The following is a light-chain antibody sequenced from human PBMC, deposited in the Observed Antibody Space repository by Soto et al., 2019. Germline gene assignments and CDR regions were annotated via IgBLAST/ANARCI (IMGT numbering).Light chain of an antibody. Sequence: DIQRAQYPSSLSASVGDRVTITCRAIQSNSSYLNGYQQKPGKAPKLLINAASSLQSGGPSRISGSGSGTDFTLTNSSRLPEDYATDYCRQSYSNPPITFGQGTRLEIK. CDR2: AAS. J-gene: IGKJ5*01. CDR1: QSNSSY. CDR3: RQSYSNPPIT. V-gene: IGKV1-39*01.